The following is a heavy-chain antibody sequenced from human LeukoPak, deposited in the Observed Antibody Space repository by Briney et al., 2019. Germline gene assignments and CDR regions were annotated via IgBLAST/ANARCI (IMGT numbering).Heavy chain of an antibody. J-gene: IGHJ4*02. CDR1: GFTFSSYA. CDR2: ISGSGGST. Sequence: GGSLRLSCAASGFTFSSYAMSWVREAPGKGLEWVSAISGSGGSTYYADSVKGRFTISRDNSKNTLYLQMDSLRAEDTAVYYCAKRDYGDYGIDYWGQGTLVTVSS. V-gene: IGHV3-23*01. D-gene: IGHD4-17*01. CDR3: AKRDYGDYGIDY.